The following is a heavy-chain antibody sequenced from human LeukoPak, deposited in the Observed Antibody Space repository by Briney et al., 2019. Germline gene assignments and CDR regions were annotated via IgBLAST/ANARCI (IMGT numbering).Heavy chain of an antibody. Sequence: SETLSLTCTVSGGSVNSYYWSWIRQPPGKGLEWIGYIYYTGSTNYNPSLKSRVTISIDTSKNQVSLKLSSVTAAGTALYYCARSSRGAAAGFDYWGQGTLVTVSS. D-gene: IGHD6-13*01. J-gene: IGHJ4*02. CDR3: ARSSRGAAAGFDY. V-gene: IGHV4-59*02. CDR1: GGSVNSYY. CDR2: IYYTGST.